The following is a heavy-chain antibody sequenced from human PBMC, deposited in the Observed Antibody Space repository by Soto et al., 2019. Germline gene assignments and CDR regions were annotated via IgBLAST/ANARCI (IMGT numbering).Heavy chain of an antibody. Sequence: PGGSMRLSWAASGFTFSSYAMQWVRQAPGKGLEWVAVMSYVGDNKYYADSVKGRFTISRDNSKNTLYLQMNSLRAEDTAVYYCAREDDRIGYYLDYWGQGTLVTVSS. CDR2: MSYVGDNK. CDR1: GFTFSSYA. D-gene: IGHD3-22*01. V-gene: IGHV3-30-3*01. J-gene: IGHJ4*02. CDR3: AREDDRIGYYLDY.